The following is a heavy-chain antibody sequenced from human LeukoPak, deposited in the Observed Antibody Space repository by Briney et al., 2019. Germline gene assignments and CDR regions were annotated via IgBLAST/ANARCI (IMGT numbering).Heavy chain of an antibody. V-gene: IGHV1-18*04. CDR1: GYTFTSYY. Sequence: GASVKVSCKASGYTFTSYYMHWVRQAPGQGLEWMGWISAYNGNTNYAQKLQGRVTMTTDTSTSTAYMELRSLRSDDTAVYYCARDLFAFGELFNYWGQGTLVTVSS. D-gene: IGHD3-10*01. J-gene: IGHJ4*02. CDR3: ARDLFAFGELFNY. CDR2: ISAYNGNT.